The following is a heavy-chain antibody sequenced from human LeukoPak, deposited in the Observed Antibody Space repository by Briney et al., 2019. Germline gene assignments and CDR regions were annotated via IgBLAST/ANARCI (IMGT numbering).Heavy chain of an antibody. D-gene: IGHD6-19*01. V-gene: IGHV3-23*01. CDR3: ARGQWLVSSSFDY. CDR2: ISGSGGAT. J-gene: IGHJ4*02. CDR1: GFTFSSSA. Sequence: GGPLRFSGAASGFTFSSSAMSWVRQAPGKGLEWFSGISGSGGATYYADSVKDRFTISRDNSKSTLYLQMSSLRAEDTALYCCARGQWLVSSSFDYWGQGTLVTVSS.